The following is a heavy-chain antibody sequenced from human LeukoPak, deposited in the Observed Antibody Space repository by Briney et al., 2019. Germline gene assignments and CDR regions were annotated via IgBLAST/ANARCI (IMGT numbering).Heavy chain of an antibody. D-gene: IGHD6-13*01. CDR3: AKDTSRGAAAGF. V-gene: IGHV3-30*02. J-gene: IGHJ4*02. CDR1: GFTFSSYG. Sequence: GGSLRLSCAASGFTFSSYGMHWVRQAPGKGLEWVAFIRYDGSNKYYADSVKGRFTTSRDNSKNTLYLQMNSLRAEDTAVYYCAKDTSRGAAAGFWGQGTLVTVSS. CDR2: IRYDGSNK.